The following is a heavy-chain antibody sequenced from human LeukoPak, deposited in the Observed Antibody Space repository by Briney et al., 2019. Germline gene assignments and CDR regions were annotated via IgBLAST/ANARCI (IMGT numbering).Heavy chain of an antibody. D-gene: IGHD1-26*01. CDR2: ISGRSSYI. CDR1: GFTFSSYS. CDR3: ARGDSGSYYFDY. J-gene: IGHJ4*02. Sequence: GGSLRLSCAASGFTFSSYSINWVRQAPGKGLEWVSSISGRSSYIYYADSVKGRFTISRDNAKNSLYLQMNSLRAEDTAVYYCARGDSGSYYFDYWGQGTLVTVSS. V-gene: IGHV3-21*01.